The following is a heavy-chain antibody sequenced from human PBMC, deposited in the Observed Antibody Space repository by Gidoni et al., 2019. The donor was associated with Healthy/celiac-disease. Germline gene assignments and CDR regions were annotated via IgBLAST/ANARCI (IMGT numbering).Heavy chain of an antibody. J-gene: IGHJ4*02. CDR2: ISDDGSNK. Sequence: QVQLVESGGGVVQPGRSLRLSCAASGFAFRSYGMHWVRQAPGKGLEWVAVISDDGSNKYYADSVKGRFTISRDNSKNTLYLQMNSLRAEDTAVYYCAKDLHDYGSGSALGYWGQGTLVTVSS. V-gene: IGHV3-30*18. D-gene: IGHD3-10*01. CDR1: GFAFRSYG. CDR3: AKDLHDYGSGSALGY.